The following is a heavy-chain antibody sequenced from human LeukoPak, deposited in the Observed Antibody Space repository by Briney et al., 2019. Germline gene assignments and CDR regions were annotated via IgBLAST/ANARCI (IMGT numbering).Heavy chain of an antibody. J-gene: IGHJ3*02. CDR1: RFSFSNHA. V-gene: IGHV3-30*03. CDR3: ARAGLSSSWGGSAFDI. CDR2: ISDDGTNQ. D-gene: IGHD6-13*01. Sequence: PGRSLRLSCAASRFSFSNHAMHWVRQAPGKGLEWMAVISDDGTNQYHADSVKGRFTISRDNSKNTLYLQMSGLRPEDTATYYCARAGLSSSWGGSAFDIWGQGTMVTVSS.